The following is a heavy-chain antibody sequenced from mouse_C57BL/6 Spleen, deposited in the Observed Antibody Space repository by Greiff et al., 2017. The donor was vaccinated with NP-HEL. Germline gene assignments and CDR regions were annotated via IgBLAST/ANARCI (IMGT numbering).Heavy chain of an antibody. CDR2: ISYDGSN. Sequence: EVQLQESGPGLVKPSQSLSLTCSVTGYSITSGYYWNWIRQFPGNKLEWMGYISYDGSNNYNPSLKNRISITRDTSKNQFFLKLNSVTTEDTATYYCARGGNTVVAMDYWGQGTSVTVSS. V-gene: IGHV3-6*01. J-gene: IGHJ4*01. D-gene: IGHD1-1*01. CDR3: ARGGNTVVAMDY. CDR1: GYSITSGYY.